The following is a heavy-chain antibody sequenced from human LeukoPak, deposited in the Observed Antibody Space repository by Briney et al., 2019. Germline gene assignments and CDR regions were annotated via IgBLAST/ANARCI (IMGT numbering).Heavy chain of an antibody. CDR2: IYHSGST. V-gene: IGHV4-4*02. CDR1: GGPISSSNW. J-gene: IGHJ3*02. Sequence: PSETLSLTCAVSGGPISSSNWWSWVRQPPGKGLEWIGEIYHSGSTNYNPSLKSRVTISVDKPKNQFSLKLSSVTAADTAVYYCARSVDTAIGAFDIWGQGTMVTVSS. CDR3: ARSVDTAIGAFDI. D-gene: IGHD5-18*01.